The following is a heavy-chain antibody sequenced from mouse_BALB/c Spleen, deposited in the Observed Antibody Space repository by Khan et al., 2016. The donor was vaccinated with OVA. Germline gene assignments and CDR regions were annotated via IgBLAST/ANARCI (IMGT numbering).Heavy chain of an antibody. D-gene: IGHD2-14*01. Sequence: QVQLKQSGPGPVQPSQSLSITCTVTGFSLTTYGVHWVRQSPGKGLEWLGVIWRGGSTDYNAALISRLSISKDNSKSQVFFKMNSLQADDTAVYYCARDSYWYGFADWGQGTLVTVSA. J-gene: IGHJ3*01. CDR3: ARDSYWYGFAD. V-gene: IGHV2-4-1*01. CDR2: IWRGGST. CDR1: GFSLTTYG.